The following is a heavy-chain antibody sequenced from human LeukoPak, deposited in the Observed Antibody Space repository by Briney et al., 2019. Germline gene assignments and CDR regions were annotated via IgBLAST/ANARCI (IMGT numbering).Heavy chain of an antibody. J-gene: IGHJ4*02. CDR1: GGSFSGYY. CDR2: INHSGST. Sequence: SETLSLTCAVYGGSFSGYYWRWIRQPPGKGLEWIGEINHSGSTNYNPSLKSRVTISVDTSKNQFSLKLSSVTAADTAVYYCASLYDFWSGYYFDNWGQGTLVTVSS. V-gene: IGHV4-34*01. D-gene: IGHD3-3*01. CDR3: ASLYDFWSGYYFDN.